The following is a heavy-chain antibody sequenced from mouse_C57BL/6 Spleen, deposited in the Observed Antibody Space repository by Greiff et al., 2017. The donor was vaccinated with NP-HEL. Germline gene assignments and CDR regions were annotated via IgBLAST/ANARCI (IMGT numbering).Heavy chain of an antibody. CDR1: GYAFTNYL. J-gene: IGHJ2*01. CDR3: ARGTGTGFDY. V-gene: IGHV1-54*01. Sequence: VQLQQSGAELVRPGTSVKVSCKASGYAFTNYLIEWVKQRPGQGLEWIGVINPGSGGTNSNEKFKGKATLTADNSSSTAYMQLSSLTSEDSAVYFCARGTGTGFDYWGQGTTLTVSS. CDR2: INPGSGGT. D-gene: IGHD4-1*01.